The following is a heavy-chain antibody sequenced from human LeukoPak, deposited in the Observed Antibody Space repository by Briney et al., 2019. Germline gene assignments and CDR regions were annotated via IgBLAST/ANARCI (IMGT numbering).Heavy chain of an antibody. CDR2: IYPGDSDT. J-gene: IGHJ4*02. CDR3: ARLSQSHCSGGSCYLNYFDY. V-gene: IGHV5-51*01. CDR1: GYSFTSYW. Sequence: GESLKISCKGSGYSFTSYWIGWVRQMPGKGLEWMGIIYPGDSDTRYSPSFQGQVTISADKSISTAYLQWSSLKASGTAMYYCARLSQSHCSGGSCYLNYFDYWGQGTLVTVSS. D-gene: IGHD2-15*01.